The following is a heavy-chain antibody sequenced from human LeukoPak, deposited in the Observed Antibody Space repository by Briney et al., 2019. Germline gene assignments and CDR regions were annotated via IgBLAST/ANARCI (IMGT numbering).Heavy chain of an antibody. J-gene: IGHJ3*02. CDR2: IYTSGST. V-gene: IGHV4-38-2*01. Sequence: PSETLSLTCAVSGYSISSGYYCGWIRQPPGKGLAWIGSIYTSGSTYYNPSLKSRVTISVDTSKNQFSLKLSSVTAADTAVYYCARVQGQQLVPGAFDIWGQGTMVTVSS. CDR3: ARVQGQQLVPGAFDI. D-gene: IGHD6-13*01. CDR1: GYSISSGYY.